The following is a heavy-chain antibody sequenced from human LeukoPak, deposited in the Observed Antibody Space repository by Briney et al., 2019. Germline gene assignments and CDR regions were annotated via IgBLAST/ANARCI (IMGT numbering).Heavy chain of an antibody. Sequence: GGSLRLSCAASGFTFTRYWMSWVRQAPGKGLEWVANIKQDGSDKYYVDSVMGRFSISRDNAKHSVYLEMDSLRAEDTAIYYCVSPRENGYLRYWGQGTLVTVSS. CDR1: GFTFTRYW. CDR2: IKQDGSDK. V-gene: IGHV3-7*03. CDR3: VSPRENGYLRY. D-gene: IGHD5-18*01. J-gene: IGHJ1*01.